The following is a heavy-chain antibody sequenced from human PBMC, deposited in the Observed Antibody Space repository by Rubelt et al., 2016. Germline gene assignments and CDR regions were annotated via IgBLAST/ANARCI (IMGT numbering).Heavy chain of an antibody. CDR2: ISYDGSNK. CDR1: GLTFSSSA. CDR3: ARGWPIVGTTALDY. Sequence: GLTFSSSAMHWVRQAPDKGLEWLAVISYDGSNKYYADSVKGRFTISRDNSKNTLYLQMNSLRAEDTVVYYCARGWPIVGTTALDYWGQGTLVTVSS. J-gene: IGHJ4*02. V-gene: IGHV3-30*04. D-gene: IGHD1-26*01.